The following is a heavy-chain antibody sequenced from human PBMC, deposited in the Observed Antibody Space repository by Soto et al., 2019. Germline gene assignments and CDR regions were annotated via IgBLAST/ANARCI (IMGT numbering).Heavy chain of an antibody. D-gene: IGHD2-15*01. Sequence: SETLSLTCTVSGGSVSSSSYYWGWVRQPPGKGLEWIGSVYYSGSTYYNPSLESRVTISVGKSKNQFSLKLMSVSAADTAVYYCARCDIVVEYYYYYMDVWGKGTKVTVSS. CDR1: GGSVSSSSYY. J-gene: IGHJ6*03. CDR3: ARCDIVVEYYYYYMDV. CDR2: VYYSGST. V-gene: IGHV4-39*01.